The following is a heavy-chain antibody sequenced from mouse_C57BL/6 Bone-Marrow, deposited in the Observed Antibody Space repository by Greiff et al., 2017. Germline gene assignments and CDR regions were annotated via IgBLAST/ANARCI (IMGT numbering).Heavy chain of an antibody. Sequence: VQLQQSGAELARPGASVKLSCKASGYTFTSYGISWVKQRPGQGLEWIGEIYPRSGNTYYNEKFKGKATLTADKSSSTAYMERRILTSEDSAVYFCASWFQDDFDYWGQGTTLTVSA. V-gene: IGHV1-81*01. CDR3: ASWFQDDFDY. CDR1: GYTFTSYG. CDR2: IYPRSGNT. J-gene: IGHJ2*01. D-gene: IGHD2-2*01.